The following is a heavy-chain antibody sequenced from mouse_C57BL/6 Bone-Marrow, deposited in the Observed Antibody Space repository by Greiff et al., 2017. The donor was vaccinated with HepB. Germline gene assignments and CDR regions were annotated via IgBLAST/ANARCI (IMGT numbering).Heavy chain of an antibody. Sequence: QVQLQQPGAELVRPGSSVKLSCKASGYTFTSYWMHWVKQRPIQGLEWIGNIDPSDSETHYNQKFKDKATLTVDKSSSTAYMQLSSLTSEDSAVYYCARGSYGNYADFDYWGQGTTLTVSS. CDR3: ARGSYGNYADFDY. CDR2: IDPSDSET. J-gene: IGHJ2*01. V-gene: IGHV1-52*01. CDR1: GYTFTSYW. D-gene: IGHD2-1*01.